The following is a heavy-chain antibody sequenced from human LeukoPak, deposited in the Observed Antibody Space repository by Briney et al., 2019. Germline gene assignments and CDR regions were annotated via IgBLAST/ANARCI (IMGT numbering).Heavy chain of an antibody. Sequence: PSETLSLTCTVSGGSISSGSYYWSWIRQPAGKGLEWIGRIYTSGSTNYNPSLESRVTISLDTSKNQFSLKLSSVTAADTAVYYCATVVRGVITNWFDPWGQGTLVTVSS. CDR1: GGSISSGSYY. V-gene: IGHV4-61*02. D-gene: IGHD3-10*02. CDR3: ATVVRGVITNWFDP. J-gene: IGHJ5*02. CDR2: IYTSGST.